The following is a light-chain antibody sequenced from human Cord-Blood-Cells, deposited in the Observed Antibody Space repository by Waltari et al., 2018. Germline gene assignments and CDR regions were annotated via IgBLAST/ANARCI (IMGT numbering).Light chain of an antibody. CDR2: DAS. CDR3: QQRSNWIT. Sequence: DIVLPQSPATLSLSPRARATLSCRASQSSSSYLAWYQQKPGQAPRLLIYDASNRATVIPARFSGSGSGTDFTLTISSLEPEDFAVYYCQQRSNWITFGQGTRLEIK. J-gene: IGKJ5*01. CDR1: QSSSSY. V-gene: IGKV3-11*01.